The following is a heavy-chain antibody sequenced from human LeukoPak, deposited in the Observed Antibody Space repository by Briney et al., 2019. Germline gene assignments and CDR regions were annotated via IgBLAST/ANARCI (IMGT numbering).Heavy chain of an antibody. Sequence: SETLSRTCTVPGDAISNYYWTWIRQSAGKGLQLIGHMNTSGNTNYHPYLKSRVTMSLDTSKNQFSPRLSCVTPADTAVYYCARERLGFRVDVWGKGTTVTVSS. CDR3: ARERLGFRVDV. CDR1: GDAISNYY. D-gene: IGHD3-10*01. J-gene: IGHJ6*04. CDR2: MNTSGNT. V-gene: IGHV4-4*07.